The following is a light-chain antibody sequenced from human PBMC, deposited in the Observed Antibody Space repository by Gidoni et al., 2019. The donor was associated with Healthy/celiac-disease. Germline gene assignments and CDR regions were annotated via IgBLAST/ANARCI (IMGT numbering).Light chain of an antibody. CDR1: SSDVGGYNL. CDR3: CSYAGSSTHVV. CDR2: EGS. Sequence: QSALTQPAPVSGSPGQSITISCTGTSSDVGGYNLVPWYQQHPGKAPKLMIYEGSKRPSGVSNRFSGSKSGNTASLTISGLQAEDEADYYCCSYAGSSTHVVFGGGTKLTVL. V-gene: IGLV2-23*01. J-gene: IGLJ2*01.